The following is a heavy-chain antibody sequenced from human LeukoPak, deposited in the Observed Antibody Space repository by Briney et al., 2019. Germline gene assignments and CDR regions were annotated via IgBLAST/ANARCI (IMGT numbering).Heavy chain of an antibody. Sequence: PSETLSLTCAVSGGSISSGGYSWSWIRQPPGKGLEWIGYIYHSGSTYYNPSLKSRVTISVDRSKNQFSLKLSSVTAADTAVYYCAREYSGYPKWFDPWGQGTLVTVSS. D-gene: IGHD5-12*01. CDR3: AREYSGYPKWFDP. CDR2: IYHSGST. V-gene: IGHV4-30-2*01. J-gene: IGHJ5*02. CDR1: GGSISSGGYS.